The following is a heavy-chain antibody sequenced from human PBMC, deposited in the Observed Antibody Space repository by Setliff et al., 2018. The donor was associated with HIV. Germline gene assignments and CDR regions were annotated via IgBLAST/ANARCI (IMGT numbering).Heavy chain of an antibody. Sequence: SETLSLTCTVSGDSITSGNFFWSWIRQSPGKGLEWIGYIYFSGSATHNPTLKSPVSISVDASKNQFYLTITSVTAADTAVYYCARGRVFCDGDSCYHFDYWGRGILVTVSS. J-gene: IGHJ4*02. CDR3: ARGRVFCDGDSCYHFDY. CDR2: IYFSGSA. D-gene: IGHD2-21*02. V-gene: IGHV4-31*01. CDR1: GDSITSGNFF.